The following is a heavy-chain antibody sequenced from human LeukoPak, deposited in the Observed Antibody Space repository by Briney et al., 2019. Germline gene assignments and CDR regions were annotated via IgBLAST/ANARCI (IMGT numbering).Heavy chain of an antibody. CDR1: GGSFSGYY. J-gene: IGHJ4*02. V-gene: IGHV4-34*01. Sequence: PSETLSLTCAVYGGSFSGYYWSWIRQPPGKGLEWIGEINHSGSTNYNPSLKSRVTISVDTSKNQFSLKLSSVTAADTAVYYCARQGPNLTVIVATAVEYWGQGTLVTVSS. D-gene: IGHD2/OR15-2a*01. CDR3: ARQGPNLTVIVATAVEY. CDR2: INHSGST.